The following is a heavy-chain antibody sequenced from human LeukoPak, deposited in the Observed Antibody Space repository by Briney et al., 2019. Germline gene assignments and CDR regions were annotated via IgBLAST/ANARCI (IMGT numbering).Heavy chain of an antibody. CDR3: ARDRESSSRSGSYFDY. CDR1: GFRISSYW. D-gene: IGHD1-26*01. Sequence: GGSLRLSCAASGFRISSYWMSWLRQTPEKGLEWVANIKQDGGEIYYVDSMKGRFTISRDNAKNSLYLQMNSLRVEDTAVYYCARDRESSSRSGSYFDYWGQGTLVTVSS. V-gene: IGHV3-7*01. CDR2: IKQDGGEI. J-gene: IGHJ4*02.